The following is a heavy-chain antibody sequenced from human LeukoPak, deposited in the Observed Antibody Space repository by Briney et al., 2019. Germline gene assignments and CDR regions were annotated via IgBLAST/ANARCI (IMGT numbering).Heavy chain of an antibody. J-gene: IGHJ4*02. D-gene: IGHD2-15*01. CDR3: ARGDGYCSGGSCMIFDY. CDR2: ISAYTGKT. Sequence: ASVEVSCKASGYTFTNCGITWVRQASGQGIEWMGWISAYTGKTNSAQKLQGRVTTTTDTSTSTGYMELRSLRSDDTAVYYCARGDGYCSGGSCMIFDYWGQGTLVTVSS. V-gene: IGHV1-18*01. CDR1: GYTFTNCG.